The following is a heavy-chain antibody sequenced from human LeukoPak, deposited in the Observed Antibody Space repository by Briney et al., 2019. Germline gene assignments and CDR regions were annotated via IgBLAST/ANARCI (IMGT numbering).Heavy chain of an antibody. Sequence: ASVKVSCKASGYSFTNYGISWVRQAPGQGLEWVGWVNGYNGNTNYAQKVQDRVTMTTDTSTSTAYMELRSLRSDDTAVYYCARGGNGWFFDDWGQGTLVTVSS. J-gene: IGHJ4*02. CDR2: VNGYNGNT. V-gene: IGHV1-18*01. D-gene: IGHD6-19*01. CDR3: ARGGNGWFFDD. CDR1: GYSFTNYG.